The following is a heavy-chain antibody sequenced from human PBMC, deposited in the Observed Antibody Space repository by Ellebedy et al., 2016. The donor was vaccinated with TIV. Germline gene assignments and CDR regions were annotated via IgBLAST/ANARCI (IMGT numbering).Heavy chain of an antibody. Sequence: ASVKVSCXASGYTFSRHSIHWVRQAPGQRLEWMGWINAGNGNTKYSQKFQSRVTITRDTSASTAYMELSSLRSEDTAVYYCAGEVWVLNWFDPWGQGTLVTVSS. J-gene: IGHJ5*02. CDR2: INAGNGNT. V-gene: IGHV1-3*01. D-gene: IGHD1-14*01. CDR3: AGEVWVLNWFDP. CDR1: GYTFSRHS.